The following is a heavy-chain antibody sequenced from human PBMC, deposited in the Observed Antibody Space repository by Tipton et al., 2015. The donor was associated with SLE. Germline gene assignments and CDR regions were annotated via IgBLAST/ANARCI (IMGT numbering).Heavy chain of an antibody. CDR2: ISYDGSNK. CDR1: GFTFSSYA. J-gene: IGHJ4*02. D-gene: IGHD3-9*01. V-gene: IGHV3-30*04. CDR3: ARNRGFDLDYFDY. Sequence: RSLRLSCAASGFTFSSYAMHWVRQAPGKGLEWVAVISYDGSNKYYADSVKGRFTISRDDSKNSLYLQMNSLRAEDTAVYYCARNRGFDLDYFDYWGQGVLVTVSS.